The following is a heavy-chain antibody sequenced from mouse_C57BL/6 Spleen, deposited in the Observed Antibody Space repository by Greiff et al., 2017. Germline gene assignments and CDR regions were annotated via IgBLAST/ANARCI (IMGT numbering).Heavy chain of an antibody. CDR3: ARRHYDCSSYLYVDV. CDR2: INPYNGGT. CDR1: GYTFTDYY. J-gene: IGHJ1*03. D-gene: IGHD1-1*01. Sequence: VQLKQSGPVLVKPGASVKMSCKASGYTFTDYYMNWVKQSHGKSLEWIGIINPYNGGTSYNQKFKGKATLTVDKSSGTAYMELNILTSEDSSVYYCARRHYDCSSYLYVDVWGTGTTVTAAS. V-gene: IGHV1-19*01.